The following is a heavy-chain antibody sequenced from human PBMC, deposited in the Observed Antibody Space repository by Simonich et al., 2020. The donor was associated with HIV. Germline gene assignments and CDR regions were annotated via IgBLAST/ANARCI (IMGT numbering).Heavy chain of an antibody. CDR2: ISWESGSL. Sequence: EVQLVESGGGLVQPGRSLRLSCAASGFTFDDYAMHWVRQAPGKGLGWVSGISWESGSLGYADSVKGRITISRDNAKNSLYLQMNSLRAEDMALYYCAKDRYSSSSGSFDYWGQGTLVTVSS. CDR3: AKDRYSSSSGSFDY. D-gene: IGHD6-6*01. CDR1: GFTFDDYA. V-gene: IGHV3-9*03. J-gene: IGHJ4*02.